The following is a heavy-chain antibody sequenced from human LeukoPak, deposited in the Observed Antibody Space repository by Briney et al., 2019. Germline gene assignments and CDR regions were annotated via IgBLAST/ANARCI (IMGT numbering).Heavy chain of an antibody. CDR2: ISWNSGSI. CDR3: AKDKSRSAAGLIDY. J-gene: IGHJ4*02. Sequence: GGSLRLSCAASGFTFDDYAMHWVRQAPGKGLEWVSGISWNSGSIGYADSVKGRFTISRGNAKNSLYLQMNSLRAEDTALYYCAKDKSRSAAGLIDYWGQGTLVTVSS. CDR1: GFTFDDYA. V-gene: IGHV3-9*01. D-gene: IGHD6-13*01.